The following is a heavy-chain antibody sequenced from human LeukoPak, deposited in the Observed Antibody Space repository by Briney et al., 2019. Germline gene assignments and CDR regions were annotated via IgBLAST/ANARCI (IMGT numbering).Heavy chain of an antibody. D-gene: IGHD3-22*01. V-gene: IGHV1-8*02. J-gene: IGHJ6*03. CDR3: ARVYYDSSGYYFGGYYYYYYMDV. Sequence: ASVKVSCKASGGTFSSYAINWVRQATGQGLEWMGWMNPNSGNTGYAQKFQGRVTMTRNTSISTAYMELSSLRSEDTAVYYCARVYYDSSGYYFGGYYYYYYMDVWGKGTTVTISS. CDR1: GGTFSSYA. CDR2: MNPNSGNT.